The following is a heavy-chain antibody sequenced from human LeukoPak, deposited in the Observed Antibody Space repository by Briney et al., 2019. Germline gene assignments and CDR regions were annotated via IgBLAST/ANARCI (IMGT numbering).Heavy chain of an antibody. CDR2: IYYSGST. CDR3: ARDRSDCSSTSCYDAFDI. J-gene: IGHJ3*02. D-gene: IGHD2-2*01. V-gene: IGHV4-30-4*08. CDR1: DGSISSGDYY. Sequence: SQTLSLTCTVSDGSISSGDYYWSWIRQPPGKGLEWIGYIYYSGSTYYNPSLKSRVTISVDTSKNQFSLKLSSVTAADTAVYYCARDRSDCSSTSCYDAFDIWGQGTMVTVSS.